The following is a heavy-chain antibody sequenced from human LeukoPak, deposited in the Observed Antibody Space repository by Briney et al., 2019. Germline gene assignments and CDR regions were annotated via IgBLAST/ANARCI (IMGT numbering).Heavy chain of an antibody. CDR3: ARDRSISAAGDTY. CDR1: GFTFSDYW. D-gene: IGHD6-13*01. J-gene: IGHJ4*02. CDR2: VNRDGSST. V-gene: IGHV3-74*01. Sequence: PGGSLRLSCAASGFTFSDYWMHWVRQAPGKGLVWVSRVNRDGSSTSYAHSVKGRFTVSRDNAKNTLSLQMNSLRAEDTAVYYCARDRSISAAGDTYWGQGTLVTVSS.